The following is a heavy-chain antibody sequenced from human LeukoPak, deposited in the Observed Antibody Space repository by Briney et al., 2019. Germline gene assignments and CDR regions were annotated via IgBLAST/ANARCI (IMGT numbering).Heavy chain of an antibody. J-gene: IGHJ5*02. V-gene: IGHV3-11*06. D-gene: IGHD6-19*01. CDR1: GFTFSDYY. CDR3: ARGTVAAPNRFDP. Sequence: GGSLRLSCAASGFTFSDYYMSWIRQAPGKGLEWVSYISSSSSYTNYADSVKGRFTISRDNAKNSLYLQMNSLRAEDTAVYYCARGTVAAPNRFDPWGQGTLVTVSS. CDR2: ISSSSSYT.